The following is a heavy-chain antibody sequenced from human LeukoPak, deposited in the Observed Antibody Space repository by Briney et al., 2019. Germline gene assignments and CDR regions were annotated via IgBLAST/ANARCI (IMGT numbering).Heavy chain of an antibody. V-gene: IGHV1-69*04. CDR2: IIPILGIA. CDR3: ARHYDRTGTTHYYYYYGMDV. CDR1: GGTFSSYA. Sequence: GASVKVPCKASGGTFSSYAISWVRQAPGQGLEWMGRIIPILGIANYAQKFQGRVTITADKSTSTAYMELSSLRSEDTAVYYCARHYDRTGTTHYYYYYGMDVWGQGTTVTVSS. J-gene: IGHJ6*02. D-gene: IGHD1-1*01.